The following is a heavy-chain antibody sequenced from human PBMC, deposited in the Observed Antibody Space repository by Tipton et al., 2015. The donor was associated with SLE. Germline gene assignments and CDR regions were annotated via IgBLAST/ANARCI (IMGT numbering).Heavy chain of an antibody. CDR2: ISGGGGSK. D-gene: IGHD2-15*01. CDR1: GFTFSSYG. V-gene: IGHV3-23*01. Sequence: SLRLSCAASGFTFSSYGMHWVRQAPGKGLEWVSVISGGGGSKSYADSLRGRFTISRDNSKNTLYLQMDNLRGDDTAVYYCVPRQVDLDHWGQGTLVSVSS. J-gene: IGHJ4*02. CDR3: VPRQVDLDH.